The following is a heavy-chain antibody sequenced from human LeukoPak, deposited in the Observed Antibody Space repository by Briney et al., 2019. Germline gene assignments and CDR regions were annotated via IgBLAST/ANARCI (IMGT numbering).Heavy chain of an antibody. CDR1: GGSISSYY. D-gene: IGHD2-2*01. V-gene: IGHV4-4*07. CDR2: MYVSGGT. CDR3: ARDHQLRYFDY. J-gene: IGHJ4*02. Sequence: SETLSLTCTGSGGSISSYYWSWIRQPAGKGLEWIGRMYVSGGTNYNPSLKSRVTMSVDTSKNQFSLKLTSVTAADTAVYYCARDHQLRYFDYWGQGTLVTVSS.